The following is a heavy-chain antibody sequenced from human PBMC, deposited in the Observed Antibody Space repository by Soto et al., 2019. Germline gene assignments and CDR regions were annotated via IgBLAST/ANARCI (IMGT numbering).Heavy chain of an antibody. J-gene: IGHJ3*02. V-gene: IGHV1-69*04. Sequence: PVKVSCKASGGTFSSYTISWVRQAPGQGLEWMGRIIPILGIANYAQKFQGRVTITADKSTSTAYMELSSLRSEDTAVYYCARDPGDFWSLAPFDIWGRGTMVTVSS. CDR1: GGTFSSYT. CDR2: IIPILGIA. D-gene: IGHD3-3*01. CDR3: ARDPGDFWSLAPFDI.